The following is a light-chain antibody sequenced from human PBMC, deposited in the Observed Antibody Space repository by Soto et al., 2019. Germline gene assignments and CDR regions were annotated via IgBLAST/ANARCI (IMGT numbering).Light chain of an antibody. CDR3: QQTNSFPLT. CDR1: ANLSSW. Sequence: DIQMTQSPSSVSASVGDRVTVTCRASANLSSWLAWYQQKPGEAPKLLIYAASSLQSGVPSRFSGSGSGTDFILTINSLQPEDFATYYCQQTNSFPLTFGGGTNVEIK. V-gene: IGKV1-12*01. CDR2: AAS. J-gene: IGKJ4*01.